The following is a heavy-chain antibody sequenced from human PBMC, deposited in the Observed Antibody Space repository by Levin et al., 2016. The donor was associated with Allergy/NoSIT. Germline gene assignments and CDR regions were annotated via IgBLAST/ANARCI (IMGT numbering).Heavy chain of an antibody. J-gene: IGHJ4*02. D-gene: IGHD2-2*01. Sequence: WIRQPPGKGLEWVGRIKSKTDGGTTDYAAPVKGRFTISRDDSKNTLYLQMNNLKTEDTAVYYCTTDTVVVPAAYFDYWGQGTLVTVSS. CDR3: TTDTVVVPAAYFDY. CDR2: IKSKTDGGTT. V-gene: IGHV3-15*01.